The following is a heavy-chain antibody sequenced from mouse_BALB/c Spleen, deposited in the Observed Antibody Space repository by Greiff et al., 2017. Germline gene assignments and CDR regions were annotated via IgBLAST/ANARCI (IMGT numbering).Heavy chain of an antibody. CDR3: ARWGVVSYDYDVETWFAY. Sequence: EVQLQQSGAELVRPGALVKLSCKASGFNIKDYYMHWVKQRPEQGLEWIGWIDPENGNTIYDPKFQGKASITADTSSNTAYLQLSSLTSEDTAVYYGARWGVVSYDYDVETWFAYWGQGTLVTVSA. CDR1: GFNIKDYY. J-gene: IGHJ3*01. CDR2: IDPENGNT. D-gene: IGHD2-4*01. V-gene: IGHV14-1*02.